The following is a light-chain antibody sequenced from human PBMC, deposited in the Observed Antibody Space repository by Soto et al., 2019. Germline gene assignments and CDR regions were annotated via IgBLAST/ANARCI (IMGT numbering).Light chain of an antibody. CDR1: QTVRNNY. CDR3: QQYDYLIT. V-gene: IGKV3-20*01. CDR2: DTF. J-gene: IGKJ5*01. Sequence: EFVLTQSPGTLSLSPGERATLSCRASQTVRNNYLAWYQQKPGQAPRLLIYDTFSRATGIPDRFSGSGSGTDFTLTISRLEPEDFAVYFCQQYDYLITFGQGTRLEIK.